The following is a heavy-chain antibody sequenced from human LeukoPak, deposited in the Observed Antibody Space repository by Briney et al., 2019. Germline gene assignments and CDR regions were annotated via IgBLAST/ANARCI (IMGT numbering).Heavy chain of an antibody. D-gene: IGHD6-13*01. Sequence: ASVKVSCKASGYTFTSYGISWARQAPGQGLEWMGWISAYNGNTNYAQKLQGRVTMTTDTSTSTAYMELRSLRSDDTAVYYCARDGSGDSSSPNWFDPWGQGTLVTVSS. V-gene: IGHV1-18*01. CDR3: ARDGSGDSSSPNWFDP. CDR1: GYTFTSYG. CDR2: ISAYNGNT. J-gene: IGHJ5*02.